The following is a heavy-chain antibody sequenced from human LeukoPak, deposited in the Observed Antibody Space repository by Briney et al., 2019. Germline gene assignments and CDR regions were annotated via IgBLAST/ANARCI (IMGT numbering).Heavy chain of an antibody. CDR2: FDPEDGET. CDR3: ARDHLRGRWEIDAFDI. Sequence: ASVKVSCKVSGYTLTELSMHWVRQAPGKGLEWMGGFDPEDGETIYAQKFQGRVTMTEDTSTDTAYMELSSLRSEVTAVYYCARDHLRGRWEIDAFDIWGQGTMVTVSS. V-gene: IGHV1-24*01. J-gene: IGHJ3*02. D-gene: IGHD1-26*01. CDR1: GYTLTELS.